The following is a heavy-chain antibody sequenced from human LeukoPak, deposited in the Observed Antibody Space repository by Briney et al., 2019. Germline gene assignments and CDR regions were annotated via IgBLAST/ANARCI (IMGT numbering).Heavy chain of an antibody. CDR2: IYYSGST. J-gene: IGHJ4*02. Sequence: PSETLSLTCTASGGSISSYYWSWIRQPPGKGLEWIGYIYYSGSTNYNPSLKSRVTISVDTSKNQFSLKLSSVTAADTAVYYCARDGVGATVVGGSTFDYWGQGTLVTVSS. V-gene: IGHV4-59*12. CDR1: GGSISSYY. D-gene: IGHD1-26*01. CDR3: ARDGVGATVVGGSTFDY.